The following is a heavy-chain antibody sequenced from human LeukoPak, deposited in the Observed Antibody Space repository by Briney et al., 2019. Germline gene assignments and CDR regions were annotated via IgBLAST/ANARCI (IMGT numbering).Heavy chain of an antibody. D-gene: IGHD6-13*01. Sequence: GGSLRLSCAASGFTFSSYWMSWVRQAPGKGLEWVANIKQDGSEKYYVDSVKGRFTIPRDNAKNSLYLQMNSLRAEDTAVHYCAREGEAAAPFDYWGQGTLVTVSS. CDR1: GFTFSSYW. J-gene: IGHJ4*02. CDR2: IKQDGSEK. CDR3: AREGEAAAPFDY. V-gene: IGHV3-7*01.